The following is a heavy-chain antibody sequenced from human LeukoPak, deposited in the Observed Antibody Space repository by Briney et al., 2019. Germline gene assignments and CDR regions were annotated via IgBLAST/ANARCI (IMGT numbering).Heavy chain of an antibody. CDR3: ARASMIVDAFDI. CDR1: GGSISSYY. CDR2: IYTSGST. Sequence: SETLSLTCTDSGGSISSYYRSWIRQPPGKGLDWIGRIYTSGSTNYNPSLKSRVTMSVDTAKNQFSLKLSSVTAADTAVYYCARASMIVDAFDIWGQATMVTVSS. D-gene: IGHD3-22*01. V-gene: IGHV4-4*07. J-gene: IGHJ3*02.